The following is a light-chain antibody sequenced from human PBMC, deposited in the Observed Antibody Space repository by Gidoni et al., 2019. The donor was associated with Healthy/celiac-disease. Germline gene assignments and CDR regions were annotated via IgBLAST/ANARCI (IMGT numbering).Light chain of an antibody. J-gene: IGKJ4*01. CDR2: DAS. V-gene: IGKV3-11*01. CDR1: QSVSSY. Sequence: EIVLTQPPATLSLSPGERATLSCRASQSVSSYLAWYQQKPGQAPRLLIYDASNRATGIPARFSGSGSGTDFTLTISSLEPEDFAVYYCQQRSNWPPLFGGXTKVEIK. CDR3: QQRSNWPPL.